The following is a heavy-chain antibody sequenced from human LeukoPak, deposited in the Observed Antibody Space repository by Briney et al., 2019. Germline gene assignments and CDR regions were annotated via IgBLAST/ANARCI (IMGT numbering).Heavy chain of an antibody. D-gene: IGHD2-15*01. V-gene: IGHV1-69*06. J-gene: IGHJ4*02. CDR2: IIPIFGTA. CDR3: ARDHYCSGGSCYPGTDY. CDR1: GGTFSTYA. Sequence: GASVKVSCKASGGTFSTYAISWVRQAPGQGLEWMGGIIPIFGTANYAQKFQGRVTITADKSTSTAYMELSSLRSEDTAVYYCARDHYCSGGSCYPGTDYWGQGTLVTVSS.